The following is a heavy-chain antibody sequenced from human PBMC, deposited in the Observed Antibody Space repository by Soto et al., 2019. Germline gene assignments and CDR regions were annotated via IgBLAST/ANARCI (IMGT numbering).Heavy chain of an antibody. CDR2: IIPIYASP. D-gene: IGHD3-9*01. CDR1: GGTFSSNA. CDR3: AVTVTGSRSPLAH. J-gene: IGHJ4*02. Sequence: QVQLVQSGAEVKKPGSSVKVSCKASGGTFSSNAISWVRQAPGQGLEWMGGIIPIYASPNYAQNFQGRVTVTAYKATSTAYLEFNRLKFADSAIYDCAVTVTGSRSPLAHWGRGTLVIVYS. V-gene: IGHV1-69*06.